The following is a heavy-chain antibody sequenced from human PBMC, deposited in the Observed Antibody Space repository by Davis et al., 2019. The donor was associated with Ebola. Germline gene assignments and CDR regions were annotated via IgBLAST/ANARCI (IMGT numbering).Heavy chain of an antibody. D-gene: IGHD6-19*01. J-gene: IGHJ1*01. CDR1: GFTFSHYG. CDR3: VRDSPPAFSGPEKLL. Sequence: GESLKISCAASGFTFSHYGMHWVRQAPGEGLEWVAVIWYDGSKRYYADSVKGRFTISRDNAENSLYLQLHSLRAEDTAVYYCVRDSPPAFSGPEKLLWGQGALVSVSS. CDR2: IWYDGSKR. V-gene: IGHV3-33*01.